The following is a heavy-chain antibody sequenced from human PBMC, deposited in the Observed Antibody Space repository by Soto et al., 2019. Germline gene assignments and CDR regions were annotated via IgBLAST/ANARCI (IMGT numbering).Heavy chain of an antibody. V-gene: IGHV3-30-3*01. CDR3: ARDRGYSSSWYYFDY. CDR1: GFTFSNYA. D-gene: IGHD6-13*01. CDR2: ISYDGSNK. Sequence: QVQLVESGGGVVQPGRSLRLSCGASGFTFSNYAMHWVRQAPGKGLEWVAVISYDGSNKYYADSVKGRFTISRDNSKNTLYLQMNSLKPEDTAVYYCARDRGYSSSWYYFDYWGRGTLVTVSS. J-gene: IGHJ4*02.